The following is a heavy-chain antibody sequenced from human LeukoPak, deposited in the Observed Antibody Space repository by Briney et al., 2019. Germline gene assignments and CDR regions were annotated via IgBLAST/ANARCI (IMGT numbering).Heavy chain of an antibody. V-gene: IGHV3-30*18. CDR1: GFTFSSYG. Sequence: GRSLRLSCAASGFTFSSYGMHWVRQAPGKGLEWVAVISYDGSNKYYADSVKGRFTISRDNSKNTLYLQMNSLRAEDTAVYYCAKDRYGSGSYYVYYYGMDVWGQGTTVTVSS. CDR2: ISYDGSNK. CDR3: AKDRYGSGSYYVYYYGMDV. D-gene: IGHD3-10*01. J-gene: IGHJ6*02.